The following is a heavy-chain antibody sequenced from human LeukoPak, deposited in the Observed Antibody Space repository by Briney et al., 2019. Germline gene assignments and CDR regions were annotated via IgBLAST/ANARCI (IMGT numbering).Heavy chain of an antibody. J-gene: IGHJ4*02. D-gene: IGHD2-15*01. CDR1: GFTFSSYA. CDR3: ARDRPYSCSGGSCLYYFDY. Sequence: GGSLRLSCAASGFTFSSYAMHWVRQAPGKGLEWVAVISYDGSNKYYADSVKGRFTISRGNSKNTLYLQMNSLRAEDTAVYYCARDRPYSCSGGSCLYYFDYWGQGTLVIVSS. V-gene: IGHV3-30*04. CDR2: ISYDGSNK.